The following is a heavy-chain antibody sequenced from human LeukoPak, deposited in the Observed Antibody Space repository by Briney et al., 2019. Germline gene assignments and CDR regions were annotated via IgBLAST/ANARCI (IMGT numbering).Heavy chain of an antibody. D-gene: IGHD2-2*02. V-gene: IGHV4-39*01. Sequence: SETLSLTCTVSGGSISSSSYYWGWIRQPPGKGLEWIGSIYYSGSTYYNPSLKSRVTISVDTSKNQFSLKLSSVTAADTAVYYCARHKRRHIVVVPAAILNYWGQGTLVTVSS. J-gene: IGHJ4*02. CDR3: ARHKRRHIVVVPAAILNY. CDR1: GGSISSSSYY. CDR2: IYYSGST.